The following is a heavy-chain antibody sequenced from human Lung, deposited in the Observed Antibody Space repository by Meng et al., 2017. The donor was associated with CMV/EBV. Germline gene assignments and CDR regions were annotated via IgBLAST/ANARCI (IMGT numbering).Heavy chain of an antibody. D-gene: IGHD1-26*01. CDR1: GFIFSTYG. V-gene: IGHV3-30*02. CDR3: AKWGSGSYFDS. J-gene: IGHJ4*02. CDR2: IRYDESDK. Sequence: GGSLRLXCAASGFIFSTYGMHWVRQAPGKGLEWVAFIRYDESDKYYAGSVKGRFTISRDNSKNTLYLQMNSLRAEDTAVYYCAKWGSGSYFDSWGQGTLVTVSS.